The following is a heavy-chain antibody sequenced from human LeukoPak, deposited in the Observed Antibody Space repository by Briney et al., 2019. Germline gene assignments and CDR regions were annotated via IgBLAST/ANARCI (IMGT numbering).Heavy chain of an antibody. CDR1: GGSISSYY. CDR3: ARVRTFDGDADY. D-gene: IGHD4-17*01. Sequence: SETLSLTCTVSGGSISSYYWSWIRQPPGKGLEWIGYIYYSGSTNYNPSLKSRVTISVDTSKNQFSLKLSSVTAADTAVYYCARVRTFDGDADYWCQGTLVTVSS. V-gene: IGHV4-59*01. J-gene: IGHJ4*02. CDR2: IYYSGST.